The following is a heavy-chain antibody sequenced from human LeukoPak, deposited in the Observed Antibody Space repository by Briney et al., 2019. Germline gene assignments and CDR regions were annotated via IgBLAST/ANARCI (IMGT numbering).Heavy chain of an antibody. Sequence: SETLSLTCTVSGGSISRYYWSWIRQPPGKGLDWIGYIYYSGSTKYNPSLKSRVTISVDTSKNQFSLKLSSVTAADTAVYYCARLRTTVTVYYYGMDVGGQGTTVTVSS. D-gene: IGHD4-17*01. CDR1: GGSISRYY. V-gene: IGHV4-59*08. CDR3: ARLRTTVTVYYYGMDV. CDR2: IYYSGST. J-gene: IGHJ6*02.